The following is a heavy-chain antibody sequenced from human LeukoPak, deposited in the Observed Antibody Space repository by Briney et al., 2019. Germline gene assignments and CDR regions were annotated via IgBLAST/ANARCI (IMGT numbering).Heavy chain of an antibody. CDR2: IYTSGST. CDR1: GGSISGYY. V-gene: IGHV4-4*08. CDR3: ARATVTSYYFDY. D-gene: IGHD4-17*01. Sequence: PSETLSLTCTVSGGSISGYYWSWIRQAPGKGLEWIGRIYTSGSTNYNPSLKSRVTISIDTSKNQFSLKLSSVTAADTAVYYCARATVTSYYFDYWGQGTLVTVSS. J-gene: IGHJ4*02.